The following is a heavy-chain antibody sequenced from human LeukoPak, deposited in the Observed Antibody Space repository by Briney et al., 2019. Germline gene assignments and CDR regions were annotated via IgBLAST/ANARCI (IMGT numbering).Heavy chain of an antibody. D-gene: IGHD2-2*01. CDR1: GGTFSSYA. Sequence: SVKVSCKASGGTFSSYAISWVRQAPGQGLEWMGRIIPIFGIANYAQKFQGRVTITADKSTSTAYRELSSLRSEDTAVYYCARMCPDIVVVPAAAPSYWFDPWGQGTLVTVSS. CDR2: IIPIFGIA. V-gene: IGHV1-69*04. CDR3: ARMCPDIVVVPAAAPSYWFDP. J-gene: IGHJ5*02.